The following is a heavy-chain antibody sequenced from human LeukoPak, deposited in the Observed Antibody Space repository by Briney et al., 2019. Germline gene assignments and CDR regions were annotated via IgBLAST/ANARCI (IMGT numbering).Heavy chain of an antibody. V-gene: IGHV2-5*02. D-gene: IGHD1-26*01. CDR1: GFSRSTSGVG. Sequence: SGPTLVNPTQPLMLTCTFSGFSRSTSGVGVGWIRQPPGKALEWLALIYWDDDKCYSPSLKSRFTITKDTSKNQVVLTMTNMDPVDTATYYCAHIPPGILGLDYWGQGTLVTVSS. CDR2: IYWDDDK. CDR3: AHIPPGILGLDY. J-gene: IGHJ4*02.